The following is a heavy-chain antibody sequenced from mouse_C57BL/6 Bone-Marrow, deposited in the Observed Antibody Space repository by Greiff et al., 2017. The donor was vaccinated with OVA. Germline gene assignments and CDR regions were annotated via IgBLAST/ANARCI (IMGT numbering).Heavy chain of an antibody. Sequence: VQLQQSGPVLVKPGASVKMSCKASGYTFTDYYMNWVKQSHGKSLEWIGVINPYNGGTSYNQKFKGKATLTVDKSSSTAYMELNSLTSEDSAVYYCARHYYGTLFDYWGQGTTLTVSS. CDR3: ARHYYGTLFDY. V-gene: IGHV1-19*01. CDR2: INPYNGGT. D-gene: IGHD1-1*01. CDR1: GYTFTDYY. J-gene: IGHJ2*01.